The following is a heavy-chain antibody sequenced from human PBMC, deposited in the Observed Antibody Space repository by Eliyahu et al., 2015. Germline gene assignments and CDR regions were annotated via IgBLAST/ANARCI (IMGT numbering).Heavy chain of an antibody. D-gene: IGHD2-8*01. CDR3: AREPADPGVIVDY. CDR1: GFDFSNDG. Sequence: QVQLVESGGGVVQPGNSLRLSCVASGFDFSNDGMHWVRQAPGKGLGGLAIIWYDESNKYYADSVKGRFTISRDNSKSTLYLQMNSLRDEDTAMYYCAREPADPGVIVDYWGQGTLVTVSS. J-gene: IGHJ4*02. V-gene: IGHV3-33*01. CDR2: IWYDESNK.